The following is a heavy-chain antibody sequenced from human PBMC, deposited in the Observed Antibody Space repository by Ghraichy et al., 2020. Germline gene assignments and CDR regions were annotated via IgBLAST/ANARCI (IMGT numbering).Heavy chain of an antibody. V-gene: IGHV4-34*01. Sequence: SQTLSLTCAVYGGSFSGYYWSWIRQPPGKGLEWIGEINHSGSTNYNPSLKSRVTISVDTSKNQFSLKLSSVTAADTAVYYCARGRLYYYGSGVLQQSNTFDYWGQGTLVTVSS. CDR1: GGSFSGYY. D-gene: IGHD3-10*01. CDR2: INHSGST. J-gene: IGHJ4*02. CDR3: ARGRLYYYGSGVLQQSNTFDY.